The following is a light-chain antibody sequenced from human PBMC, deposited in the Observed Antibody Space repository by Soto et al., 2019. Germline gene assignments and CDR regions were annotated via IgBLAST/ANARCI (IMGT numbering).Light chain of an antibody. CDR1: SSDVGTYKP. CDR3: CSFAGSSTW. Sequence: QSALAQPASVSGSPGQSITISCTGTSSDVGTYKPVSWYQQHPGKAPKVIIYDDSKRPSGVSNRFSDSKSGNTASLTISGLQAEDEADYYCCSFAGSSTWFGGGTKVTVL. CDR2: DDS. J-gene: IGLJ3*02. V-gene: IGLV2-23*01.